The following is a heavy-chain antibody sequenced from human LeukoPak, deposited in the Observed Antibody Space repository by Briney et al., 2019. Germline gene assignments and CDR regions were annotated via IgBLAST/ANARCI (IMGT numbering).Heavy chain of an antibody. V-gene: IGHV4-34*01. D-gene: IGHD3-10*01. CDR3: ARHDYHGSGTWFDP. CDR1: GGSFSGYY. J-gene: IGHJ5*02. Sequence: SETLSLTCAVYGGSFSGYYWSWIRQPPGKGLEWIGEINHSGSTNCNPSLKSRVTISVDTSKNQFSLKLSSVTAADTAVYYCARHDYHGSGTWFDPWGQGTLVTVSS. CDR2: INHSGST.